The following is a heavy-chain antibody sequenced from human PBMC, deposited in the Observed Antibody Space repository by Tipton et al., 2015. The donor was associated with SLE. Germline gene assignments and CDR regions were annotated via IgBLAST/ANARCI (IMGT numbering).Heavy chain of an antibody. J-gene: IGHJ3*02. CDR3: ARVIPDYELDAFDI. CDR1: GGSFSGYY. Sequence: TLSLTCAVYGGSFSGYYWSWIRQPPGKGLEWIGEINHSGSTNYNPSLKSRVTISVDTSKNQFSLKLSSVTAADTAVYYCARVIPDYELDAFDIWGQGTMVTVSS. D-gene: IGHD4-17*01. CDR2: INHSGST. V-gene: IGHV4-34*01.